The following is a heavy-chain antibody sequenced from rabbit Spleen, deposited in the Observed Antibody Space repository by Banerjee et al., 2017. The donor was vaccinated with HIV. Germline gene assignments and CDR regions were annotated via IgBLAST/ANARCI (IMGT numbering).Heavy chain of an antibody. D-gene: IGHD6-1*01. Sequence: QEHLEESGGGLVQPEGSLTLTCTASGFSFGSNYWICWVRQAPGKGLESIACIYIANGRTWHASWAKGRFTTSKTSSTTVTLQMTSLTVADTATYFCARGGIGDGYTYFNLWGPGTLVTVS. CDR1: GFSFGSNYW. J-gene: IGHJ4*01. CDR3: ARGGIGDGYTYFNL. V-gene: IGHV1S45*01. CDR2: IYIANGRT.